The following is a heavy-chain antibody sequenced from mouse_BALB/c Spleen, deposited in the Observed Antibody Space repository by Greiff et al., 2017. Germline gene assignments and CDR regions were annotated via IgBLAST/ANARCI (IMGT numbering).Heavy chain of an antibody. CDR3: ARDYDSPDY. CDR2: ISSGSSTI. D-gene: IGHD2-4*01. CDR1: GFTFSSFG. Sequence: EVKLMESGGGLVQPGGSRKLSCAASGFTFSSFGMHWVRQAPEKGLEWVAYISSGSSTIYYADTVKGRFTISRDNPKNTLFLQMTSLRSEDTAMYYCARDYDSPDYWGQGTTLTVSS. V-gene: IGHV5-17*02. J-gene: IGHJ2*01.